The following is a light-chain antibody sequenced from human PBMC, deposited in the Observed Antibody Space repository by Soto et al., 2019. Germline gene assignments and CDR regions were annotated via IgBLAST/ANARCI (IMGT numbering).Light chain of an antibody. CDR3: SSYTSSSTLVV. Sequence: QSVLTQPASVSGSPGQSITISCTGTSSDVGGYNYVSWYQQHPRKAPKLMIYDVSNRPSGVSNRFSGSKSGNTASLTISGLQAEDEADYYCSSYTSSSTLVVFSGGTKLTVL. J-gene: IGLJ2*01. CDR1: SSDVGGYNY. V-gene: IGLV2-14*01. CDR2: DVS.